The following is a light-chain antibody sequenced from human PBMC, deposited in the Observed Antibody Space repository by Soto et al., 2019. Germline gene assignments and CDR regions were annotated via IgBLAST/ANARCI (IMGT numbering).Light chain of an antibody. Sequence: EIVMTQSPATLSGSPGERATLFCRASQSVKSNLAWYQQKPGQAPRLLIYDASTRATGIPARFSGSGSGTEFTLTISSLQSEDFAVYYCQQYNQWPLTFGGGTKVEIK. CDR1: QSVKSN. J-gene: IGKJ4*01. CDR2: DAS. V-gene: IGKV3-15*01. CDR3: QQYNQWPLT.